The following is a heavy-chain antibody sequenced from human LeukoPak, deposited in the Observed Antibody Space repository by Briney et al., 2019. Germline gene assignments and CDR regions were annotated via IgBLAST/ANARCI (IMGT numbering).Heavy chain of an antibody. J-gene: IGHJ4*02. CDR2: IIPILGIA. CDR1: GGTFSSYA. CDR3: ARGNSGWRYDSIDY. Sequence: SVKVSCKASGGTFSSYAISWVRQAPRQGLEWMGRIIPILGIANYAQKFQGRVTITADKSTSTAYMELSSLRSEDTAVYYCARGNSGWRYDSIDYWGQGTLVTVSS. V-gene: IGHV1-69*04. D-gene: IGHD6-19*01.